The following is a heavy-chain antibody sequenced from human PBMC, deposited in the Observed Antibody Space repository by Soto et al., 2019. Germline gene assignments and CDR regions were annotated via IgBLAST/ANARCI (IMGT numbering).Heavy chain of an antibody. D-gene: IGHD6-19*01. J-gene: IGHJ4*02. Sequence: EVQLVESGGGLVQPGGSLRLSCAASGFSFSDHYMDWVRQAPGKGLEWVGRIRDKANSYTTEYVASVKGRFSISRDDSKNPPDLPMSSLKLEDTAVYYRARAHSMGWSGTWSDYWGQGALVTVSA. CDR1: GFSFSDHY. CDR2: IRDKANSYTT. CDR3: ARAHSMGWSGTWSDY. V-gene: IGHV3-72*01.